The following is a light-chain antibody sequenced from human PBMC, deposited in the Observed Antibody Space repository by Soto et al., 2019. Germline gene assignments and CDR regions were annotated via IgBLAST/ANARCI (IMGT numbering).Light chain of an antibody. J-gene: IGLJ1*01. CDR1: SSDVGVYNY. Sequence: QSALTQPRSVSGSPGQSVTISCTGTSSDVGVYNYVSWYQQYPGKAPKIMIYDVSKRPSGVPDRFSGSKSDNTASLTISGLQAEAEADYYCCSYAGSYTFVFGIGTKVTVL. V-gene: IGLV2-11*01. CDR2: DVS. CDR3: CSYAGSYTFV.